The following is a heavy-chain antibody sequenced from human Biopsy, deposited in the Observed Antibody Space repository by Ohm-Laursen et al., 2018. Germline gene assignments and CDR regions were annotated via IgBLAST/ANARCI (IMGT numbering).Heavy chain of an antibody. CDR1: GFSLSARGMC. D-gene: IGHD6-13*01. Sequence: PTQTLTLTCSFSGFSLSARGMCVSWIRQAPGKALEWLARVDWDDYKDYSASLQTKLSISKDTSNDQVVLTVNNVDPADTATYYCARTPILIVSAGLVYRHRRHLQGMDVWAKGSRSPSP. J-gene: IGHJ6*02. CDR3: ARTPILIVSAGLVYRHRRHLQGMDV. V-gene: IGHV2-70*11. CDR2: VDWDDYK.